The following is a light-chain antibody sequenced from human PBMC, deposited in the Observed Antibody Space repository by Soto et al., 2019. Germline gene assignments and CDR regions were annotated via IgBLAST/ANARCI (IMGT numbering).Light chain of an antibody. J-gene: IGLJ1*01. Sequence: QSVLTQPASVSGSPGQSITISCTGTSSDIGSYNYVSWYQQHPGKVPKFMIYDVRNRPSGVSNRFSGSKSGNTASLTISGLQVEDEADYYCGSYTSSSTPYVFGPGTKLTVL. CDR3: GSYTSSSTPYV. CDR2: DVR. V-gene: IGLV2-14*01. CDR1: SSDIGSYNY.